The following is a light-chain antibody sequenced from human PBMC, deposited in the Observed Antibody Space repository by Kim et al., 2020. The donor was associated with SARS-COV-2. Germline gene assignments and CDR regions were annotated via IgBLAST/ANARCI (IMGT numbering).Light chain of an antibody. CDR2: DVN. V-gene: IGLV2-14*03. Sequence: GQSITISCTGTSSDVGGYNYVAWYQQHPGKAPTIMIYDVNNRPSGVSNRFSGSKSGNTASLTISGLQDEDEADYYCSSYTSSSTLIFGGGTQLTVL. CDR1: SSDVGGYNY. CDR3: SSYTSSSTLI. J-gene: IGLJ2*01.